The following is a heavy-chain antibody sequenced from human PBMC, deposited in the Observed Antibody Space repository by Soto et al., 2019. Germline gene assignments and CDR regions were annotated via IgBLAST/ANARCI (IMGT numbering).Heavy chain of an antibody. V-gene: IGHV1-2*02. CDR2: INPNSSGT. J-gene: IGHJ6*02. D-gene: IGHD3-22*01. CDR1: GYSLRTNY. Sequence: ASVKVSCKASGYSLRTNYIHWVRQAPGRGLEWMGWINPNSSGTVYAQNFQGRVVMTRDTSLTTAYMQLNRLTSDDTAIYFCARDLIVDVPDTYGMDVWGQGTPVPVSS. CDR3: ARDLIVDVPDTYGMDV.